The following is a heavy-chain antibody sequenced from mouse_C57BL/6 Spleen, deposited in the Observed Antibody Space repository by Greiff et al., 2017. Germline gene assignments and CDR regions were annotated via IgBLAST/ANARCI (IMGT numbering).Heavy chain of an antibody. V-gene: IGHV1-69*01. J-gene: IGHJ4*01. CDR3: ARSITTVGYAMDD. CDR1: GYTFTSYW. CDR2: IDPSDSYT. D-gene: IGHD1-1*01. Sequence: QVQLQQPGAELVMPGASVKLSCKASGYTFTSYWMHWVKQRPGQGLEWIGEIDPSDSYTNYNQKFKGKSTLTVDKSSSTAYMQLSSLTSEDSAVYYCARSITTVGYAMDDWGQGTSVTVSS.